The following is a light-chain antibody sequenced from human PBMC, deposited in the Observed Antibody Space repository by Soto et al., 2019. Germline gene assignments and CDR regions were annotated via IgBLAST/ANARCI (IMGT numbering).Light chain of an antibody. Sequence: DIQMTQSPSTLSASVGDRVTITCRASQSISSWLAWYQLKPGKAPKLLIYKASSLESGVPSRFSGSGSGTEFTLTISSLQPDDSATYYCQQYNSYGTFGQGTKVEIK. CDR1: QSISSW. V-gene: IGKV1-5*03. CDR2: KAS. CDR3: QQYNSYGT. J-gene: IGKJ1*01.